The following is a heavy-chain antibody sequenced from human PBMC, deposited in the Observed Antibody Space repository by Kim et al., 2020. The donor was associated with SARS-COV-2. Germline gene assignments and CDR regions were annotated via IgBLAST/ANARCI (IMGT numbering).Heavy chain of an antibody. D-gene: IGHD3-16*01. V-gene: IGHV5-51*01. CDR3: ARSAGPYDYYFDY. Sequence: GESLKISCKGSGYNFPSYWIGWVRQMPGKGLEWMGIIYPGDSDTRYSPSFQGQVTISADKTTTTAYLQWSSLKASDTARYYCARSAGPYDYYFDYWGQGTLVTVSS. J-gene: IGHJ4*02. CDR2: IYPGDSDT. CDR1: GYNFPSYW.